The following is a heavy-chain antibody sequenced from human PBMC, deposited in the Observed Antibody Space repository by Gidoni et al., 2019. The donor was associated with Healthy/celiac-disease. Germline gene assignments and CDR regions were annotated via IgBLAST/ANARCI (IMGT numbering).Heavy chain of an antibody. V-gene: IGHV3-15*01. CDR2: IKSKTDGGTT. D-gene: IGHD2-2*01. Sequence: EVQLVESGGGLVKPGGSLRLSCAASGFTLSNAWMSWVRQAPGKGLEWVGRIKSKTDGGTTDYAAPVKGRFTISRDDSKNTLYLQMNSLKTEDTAVYYCTTVLSVEGCSSTSCPHYYYYMDVWGKGTTVTVSS. CDR1: GFTLSNAW. CDR3: TTVLSVEGCSSTSCPHYYYYMDV. J-gene: IGHJ6*03.